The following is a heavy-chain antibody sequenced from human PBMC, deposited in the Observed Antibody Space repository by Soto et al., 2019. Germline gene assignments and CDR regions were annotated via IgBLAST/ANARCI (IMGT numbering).Heavy chain of an antibody. CDR2: IYYSGST. CDR1: GGSISSGGYY. D-gene: IGHD3-10*01. Sequence: QVQLQESGPGLVKPSQTLSLTCTVSGGSISSGGYYWSWIRQHPGKGLEWIGYIYYSGSTYYNPSLKSRVTISVDTSKNQFSLKLSSVTAADTAVYYCGRDRGGGFGGSKVFPRGYYYGMDVWGQGTTVTVSS. CDR3: GRDRGGGFGGSKVFPRGYYYGMDV. V-gene: IGHV4-31*03. J-gene: IGHJ6*02.